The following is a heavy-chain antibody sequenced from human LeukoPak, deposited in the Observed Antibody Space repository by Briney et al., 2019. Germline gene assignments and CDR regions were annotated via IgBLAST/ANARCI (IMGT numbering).Heavy chain of an antibody. CDR1: GASINSSGYY. Sequence: SETLSLTCTVSGASINSSGYYWGCIRQPPGKGLEWIGSHYYSGSTYYNPSLKSRVTISVDTSKNHFSLKLNSVTAADTAVYYCARHRAGYHLDWWGQGTLVTVSS. D-gene: IGHD3-9*01. J-gene: IGHJ4*02. CDR3: ARHRAGYHLDW. CDR2: HYYSGST. V-gene: IGHV4-39*01.